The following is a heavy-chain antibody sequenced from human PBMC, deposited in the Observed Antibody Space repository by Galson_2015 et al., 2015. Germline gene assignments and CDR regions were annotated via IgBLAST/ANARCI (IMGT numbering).Heavy chain of an antibody. Sequence: SLRLSCAASGFTFSSYGMSWVRQAPGKGLEWVSAISGSGGCIYYADSVKGRFTISRDNSKNTLYLQMNSLRAEDTAVYYCAKGRGPFGALPTYFDFWGQGTLVTVSS. V-gene: IGHV3-23*01. CDR2: ISGSGGCI. CDR3: AKGRGPFGALPTYFDF. CDR1: GFTFSSYG. D-gene: IGHD3-16*01. J-gene: IGHJ4*01.